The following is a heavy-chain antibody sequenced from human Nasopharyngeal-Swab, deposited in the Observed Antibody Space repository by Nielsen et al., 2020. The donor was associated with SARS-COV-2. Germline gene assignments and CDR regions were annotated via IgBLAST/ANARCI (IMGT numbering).Heavy chain of an antibody. J-gene: IGHJ4*02. CDR2: IYYSGST. V-gene: IGHV4-39*01. CDR3: ARGGYSYGFDY. D-gene: IGHD5-18*01. Sequence: SETLSLPCTVSGGSISSSSYYWGWIRRPPGKGLEWIGSIYYSGSTYYNPSLKSRVTISVDTSKNQFSLKLSSVTAADTAVYYCARGGYSYGFDYWGQGTLVTVSS. CDR1: GGSISSSSYY.